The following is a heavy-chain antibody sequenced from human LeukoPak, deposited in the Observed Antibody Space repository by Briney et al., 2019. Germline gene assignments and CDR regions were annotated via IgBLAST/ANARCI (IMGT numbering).Heavy chain of an antibody. CDR3: ARGPRIAAAGHLIGY. D-gene: IGHD6-13*01. CDR2: INPSGGST. Sequence: ASVTVSCKASGYTFTSYYMHWVRQAPGQGLEWMGIINPSGGSTSYAQKFQGRVTMTRDTSTSTVYMELSSLRSEDTAVYYCARGPRIAAAGHLIGYWGQGTLVTVSS. V-gene: IGHV1-46*01. CDR1: GYTFTSYY. J-gene: IGHJ4*02.